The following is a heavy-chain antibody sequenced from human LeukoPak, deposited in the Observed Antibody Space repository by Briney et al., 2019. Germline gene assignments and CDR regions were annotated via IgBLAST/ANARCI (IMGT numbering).Heavy chain of an antibody. CDR3: ASRTYRV. CDR1: GGSISGSTYY. CDR2: IYYSGAP. D-gene: IGHD1-26*01. J-gene: IGHJ4*02. V-gene: IGHV4-39*01. Sequence: PSETLSLTCTVSGGSISGSTYYWGWIRQPPGKGLEWIGSIYYSGAPYYNPSLKSRVTVSVDTSKNQFSLKLRSVTAADTAVYYCASRTYRVWGQGTLVTVSS.